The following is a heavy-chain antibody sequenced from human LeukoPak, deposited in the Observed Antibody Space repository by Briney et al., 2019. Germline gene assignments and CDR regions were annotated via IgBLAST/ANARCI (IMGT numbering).Heavy chain of an antibody. Sequence: SETLSLTCTVSGGSISSYYWSWIRQPPGKGLGWIGYIYYSGSTNYNPSLKSRVTISVDTSKNQFSLKLSSVTAADTAVYYCARRFYDSSGYPYYYGMDVWGQGTTVTVSS. CDR1: GGSISSYY. D-gene: IGHD3-22*01. CDR2: IYYSGST. J-gene: IGHJ6*02. CDR3: ARRFYDSSGYPYYYGMDV. V-gene: IGHV4-59*12.